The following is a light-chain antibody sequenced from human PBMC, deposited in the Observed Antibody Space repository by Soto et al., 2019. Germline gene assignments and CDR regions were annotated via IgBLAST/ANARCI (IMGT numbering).Light chain of an antibody. CDR1: QSVSSSY. CDR2: GAS. V-gene: IGKV3-20*01. Sequence: EIVLTQSPGTLSLSPGEGATLSCRASQSVSSSYLAWYQQKPGQAPRLLIYGASTRATGIPDRFSGSGSGTDFTLTITRLKPEDFAVYYCQQYGSSPALTFGGGTKVEIK. J-gene: IGKJ4*01. CDR3: QQYGSSPALT.